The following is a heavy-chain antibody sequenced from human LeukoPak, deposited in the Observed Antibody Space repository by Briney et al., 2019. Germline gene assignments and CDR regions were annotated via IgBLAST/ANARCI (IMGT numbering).Heavy chain of an antibody. CDR1: GGSFSSSSYY. V-gene: IGHV4-61*01. Sequence: SETLSLTCTVSGGSFSSSSYYWSWLRQPPGKGLEWLGYIYYSGSTNYNPSLKSRVTISVDTSKNQFSLKLSSVTAADTAVYYCARSRFGELSKDFDYWGQGTLVIVSS. CDR2: IYYSGST. D-gene: IGHD3-10*01. CDR3: ARSRFGELSKDFDY. J-gene: IGHJ4*02.